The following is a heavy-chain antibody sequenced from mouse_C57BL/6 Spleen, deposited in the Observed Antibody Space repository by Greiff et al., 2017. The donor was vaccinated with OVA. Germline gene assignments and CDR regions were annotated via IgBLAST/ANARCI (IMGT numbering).Heavy chain of an antibody. V-gene: IGHV1-7*01. Sequence: QVQLQQSGAELAKPGASVKLSCKASGCTFTSYWMHWVKQRPGQGLEWIGYINPSSGYTKYNQKFKDKATLTADKSSSTAYMQLSSLTYEDSAVYYCARGDSSGYVGFAYWGQGTLVTVSA. CDR1: GCTFTSYW. CDR2: INPSSGYT. CDR3: ARGDSSGYVGFAY. D-gene: IGHD3-2*02. J-gene: IGHJ3*01.